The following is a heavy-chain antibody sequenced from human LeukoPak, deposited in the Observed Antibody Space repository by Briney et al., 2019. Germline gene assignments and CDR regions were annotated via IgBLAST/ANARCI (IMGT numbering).Heavy chain of an antibody. J-gene: IGHJ4*02. Sequence: NPSETLSLTCTVSGGSVSSGSYYWSWIRQPPGRGLEWIANIYYSGSTNYNPSLKSRVTMSVDTSKNQFSLKLSSVTAADTAVYYCARGLVTHVGLWNYWGQGSLVTVSS. CDR3: ARGLVTHVGLWNY. V-gene: IGHV4-61*01. D-gene: IGHD2-21*02. CDR1: GGSVSSGSYY. CDR2: IYYSGST.